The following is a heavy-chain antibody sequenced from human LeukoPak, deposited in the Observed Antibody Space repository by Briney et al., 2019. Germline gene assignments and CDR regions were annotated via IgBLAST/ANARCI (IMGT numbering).Heavy chain of an antibody. D-gene: IGHD2/OR15-2a*01. CDR3: ATWAFYHNLDV. V-gene: IGHV3-43*02. CDR2: IRADGSGT. CDR1: GFTIGPYA. J-gene: IGHJ6*02. Sequence: GGSLRLSCAASGFTIGPYAMYWVRQGPGRGLEWVSVIRADGSGTFYADSVRGRFTTSRDNSKNSLYLQMNSLTSEDTALYYCATWAFYHNLDVWGQGTTVIVSS.